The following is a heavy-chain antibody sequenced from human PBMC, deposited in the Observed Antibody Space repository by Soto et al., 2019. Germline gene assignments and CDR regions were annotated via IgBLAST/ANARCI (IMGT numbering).Heavy chain of an antibody. CDR3: ARDPRTAVGAIGNFDY. CDR1: GFTFSIYS. J-gene: IGHJ4*02. Sequence: GGSLRLSCAASGFTFSIYSMNWVRQAPGKGLEWVSYLSSSSGTIHYAESVKGRFTISRDNAKNLLFLQMSSLRDEDTAVYYCARDPRTAVGAIGNFDYWGQGTQVTV. D-gene: IGHD1-26*01. V-gene: IGHV3-48*02. CDR2: LSSSSGTI.